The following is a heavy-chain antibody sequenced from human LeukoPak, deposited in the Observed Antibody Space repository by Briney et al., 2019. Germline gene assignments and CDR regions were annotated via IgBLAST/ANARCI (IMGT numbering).Heavy chain of an antibody. CDR3: AKHAGALDKWLSKY. Sequence: RGSLRLSCAASGFTFSSYAMSWVRQAPGKGLEWVSAISGSGGSTYYADSVKGRFTISRDNSKNTLYLQMNSLRAEDTAVYYCAKHAGALDKWLSKYWGQGTLVTVSS. CDR1: GFTFSSYA. J-gene: IGHJ4*02. D-gene: IGHD3-22*01. V-gene: IGHV3-23*01. CDR2: ISGSGGST.